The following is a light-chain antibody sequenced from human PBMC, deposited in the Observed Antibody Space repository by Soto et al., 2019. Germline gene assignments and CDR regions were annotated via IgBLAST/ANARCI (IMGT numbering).Light chain of an antibody. CDR1: SSNIGSNA. J-gene: IGLJ3*02. Sequence: QPVLTQPPSASGTPGQRVTISCSGRSSNIGSNAVNWYQQLPGMAPKLLIYGDNQRPSGVPDRFSGSKSGASASLAIGGLQSDDEADYYCATWDDSLNGPVFGGGTKVTVL. V-gene: IGLV1-44*01. CDR3: ATWDDSLNGPV. CDR2: GDN.